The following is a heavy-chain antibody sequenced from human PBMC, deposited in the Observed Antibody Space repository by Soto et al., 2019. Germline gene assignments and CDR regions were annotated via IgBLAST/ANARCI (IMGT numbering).Heavy chain of an antibody. CDR3: AGARDLLWFGELAWFDP. CDR1: GFTFSSYG. CDR2: IWYDGSNK. D-gene: IGHD3-10*01. V-gene: IGHV3-33*01. Sequence: GGSLRLSCAASGFTFSSYGMHWVRQAPGKGLEWVAVIWYDGSNKYYADSVKGRFTISRDNSKNTLYLQMNSLRAEDTAVYYCAGARDLLWFGELAWFDPWGQGTLVTVSS. J-gene: IGHJ5*02.